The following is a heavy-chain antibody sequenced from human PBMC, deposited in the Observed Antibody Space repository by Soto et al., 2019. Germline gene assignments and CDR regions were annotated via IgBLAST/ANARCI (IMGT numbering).Heavy chain of an antibody. CDR2: TYYRSKWYN. CDR1: GDSVSSNSAA. J-gene: IGHJ3*02. V-gene: IGHV6-1*01. D-gene: IGHD6-13*01. CDR3: ARVSGSSWYVSSFDI. Sequence: KQSQTLSLTCAISGDSVSSNSAAWNWIRQSPSRGLEWLGRTYYRSKWYNDYAVSVKSRITINPDTSKNQFSLQLNSVTPEDSAVYYCARVSGSSWYVSSFDIWGQGTMVTVSS.